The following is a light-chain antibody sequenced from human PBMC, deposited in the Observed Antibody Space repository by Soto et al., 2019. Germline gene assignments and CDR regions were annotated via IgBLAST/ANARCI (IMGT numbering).Light chain of an antibody. J-gene: IGLJ2*01. V-gene: IGLV2-11*01. CDR3: SSYTSNNTYVV. CDR1: SSDVGGYNY. CDR2: DVS. Sequence: QSALTQPRSVSGSPGQSVTISCTGTSSDVGGYNYVSWYQQHPGKAPKLMIYDVSKRPSGVSNRFSGSKSGNTASLTISGLQAEDEADYYCSSYTSNNTYVVFGGGTKLTVL.